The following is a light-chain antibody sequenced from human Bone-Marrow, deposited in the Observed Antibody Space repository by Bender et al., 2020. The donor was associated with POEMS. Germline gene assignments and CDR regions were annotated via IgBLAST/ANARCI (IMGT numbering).Light chain of an antibody. CDR1: SSNIGAHA. V-gene: IGLV1-44*01. CDR3: AVWDDSLNGWV. CDR2: SSH. Sequence: QSVLTQPPSASGTPGQRVTISCSGGSSNIGAHAVNWYQPLPGTAPKLLIYSSHRRPSEVPDRFSGSRPGASASLAISGLQSEDEADYYCAVWDDSLNGWVFGGGTKLTVL. J-gene: IGLJ3*02.